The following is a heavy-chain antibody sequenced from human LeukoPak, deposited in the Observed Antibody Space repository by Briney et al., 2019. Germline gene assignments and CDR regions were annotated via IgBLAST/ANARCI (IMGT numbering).Heavy chain of an antibody. Sequence: LSGGSLRLSCAVSGFTFSSYSMNWVRQAPGKGLEWVSYISSSSSTIYYADSVKGRFTISRDNAKNSLYLQMNSLRAEDTAVYYCARAAKDIVATITEFDYWGQGTLVTVSS. CDR2: ISSSSSTI. CDR1: GFTFSSYS. V-gene: IGHV3-48*01. J-gene: IGHJ4*02. CDR3: ARAAKDIVATITEFDY. D-gene: IGHD5-12*01.